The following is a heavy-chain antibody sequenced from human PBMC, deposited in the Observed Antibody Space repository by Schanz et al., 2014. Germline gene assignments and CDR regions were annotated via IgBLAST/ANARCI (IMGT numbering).Heavy chain of an antibody. V-gene: IGHV3-49*04. CDR3: TRDSRTWNNWFDS. J-gene: IGHJ5*01. Sequence: EVQLVESGGGLVQPGRSLRLSCMASGFTFGDYAMSWVRQAPGKGLEWVGFIRSKAYGGPPEYVAPVKGRFTISRDDSRGIAYLHMTSLKTEDTGVYYCTRDSRTWNNWFDSWGQGTLVIVSS. D-gene: IGHD1-1*01. CDR2: IRSKAYGGPP. CDR1: GFTFGDYA.